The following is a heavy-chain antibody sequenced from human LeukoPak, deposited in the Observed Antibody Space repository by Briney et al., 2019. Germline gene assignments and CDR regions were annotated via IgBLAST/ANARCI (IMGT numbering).Heavy chain of an antibody. CDR2: ISGSGGST. CDR3: AKWVITMVRGVPARYFDY. Sequence: GGSLRLSCAASGFTFSSYAMRWVRQAPGKGLEWVSAISGSGGSTYYADSVKGRFTISRDNSKNTLYLQMNSLRAEDTAVYYCAKWVITMVRGVPARYFDYWGQGTLVTVSS. D-gene: IGHD3-10*01. CDR1: GFTFSSYA. V-gene: IGHV3-23*01. J-gene: IGHJ4*02.